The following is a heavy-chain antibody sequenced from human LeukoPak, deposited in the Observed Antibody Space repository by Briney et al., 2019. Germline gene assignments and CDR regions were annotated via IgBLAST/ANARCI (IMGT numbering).Heavy chain of an antibody. CDR2: IQNDGSNK. CDR3: AKWSGRGRYDWFDP. V-gene: IGHV3-30*02. D-gene: IGHD6-19*01. J-gene: IGHJ5*02. Sequence: GGSLRLSCAASGFPFNTPAMPRPRPPPPPGPPPLAFIQNDGSNKNYADSVKGRFIISRDNSKNTLYMQMNSLRVEDTAVYYCAKWSGRGRYDWFDPLGQGTLVTVSS. CDR1: GFPFNTPA.